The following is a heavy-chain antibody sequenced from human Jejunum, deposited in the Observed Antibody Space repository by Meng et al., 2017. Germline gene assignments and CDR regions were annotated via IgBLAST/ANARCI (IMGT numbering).Heavy chain of an antibody. V-gene: IGHV3-23*01. J-gene: IGHJ4*02. D-gene: IGHD6-19*01. CDR3: AKGLMTYSSASYGV. CDR2: ISGSDGGT. Sequence: EVQLLESGGGLVQRGGSLRLSCAASGFTFNTYALSWVRQAPGKGLEWVSGISGSDGGTYYAASVKGRFTISRDNSKNTLYLQMNSLRAEDTAVYYCAKGLMTYSSASYGVWGQGTLVTVSS. CDR1: GFTFNTYA.